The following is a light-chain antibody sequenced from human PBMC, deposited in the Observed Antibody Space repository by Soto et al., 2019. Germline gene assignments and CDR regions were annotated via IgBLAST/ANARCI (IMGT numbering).Light chain of an antibody. Sequence: QSVLTQPASVSGSPGQSITLSCTGTSSDVGSYNLVSWYQHHPGKAPKLMIYEVSKRPSGVSNRFSGSKSDNTASLTISGLQAEDEADYYCCSYAGSSTVVFGGGTKLTVL. CDR1: SSDVGSYNL. CDR2: EVS. J-gene: IGLJ2*01. V-gene: IGLV2-23*02. CDR3: CSYAGSSTVV.